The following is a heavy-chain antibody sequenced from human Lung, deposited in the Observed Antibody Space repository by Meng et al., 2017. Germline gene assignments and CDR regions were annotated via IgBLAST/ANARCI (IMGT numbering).Heavy chain of an antibody. CDR1: GWSFSDYY. CDR2: INHSGST. CDR3: ARGPTTMAHDFDY. Sequence: QGQVQQWGEGLLKPSETRALSCVVSGWSFSDYYWSWVRQPPGKGLEWIGEINHSGSTNYNPSLESRATISVDTSQNNLSLKLSSVTAADSAVYYCARGPTTMAHDFDYWGQGTLVTVSS. V-gene: IGHV4-34*01. D-gene: IGHD4-11*01. J-gene: IGHJ4*02.